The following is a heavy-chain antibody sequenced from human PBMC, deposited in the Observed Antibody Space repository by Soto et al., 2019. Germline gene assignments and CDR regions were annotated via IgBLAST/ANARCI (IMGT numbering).Heavy chain of an antibody. J-gene: IGHJ6*02. Sequence: PSETLSLTCTVSGGSISSYYWSWIRQPPGKGLEWIGYIYYSGSTNYNPSLKSRVTISVDTSKNQFSLKLSSVTAADTAVYYCAREPSGYDSPSYYYYGMDVWGQGTTVTVSS. V-gene: IGHV4-59*01. CDR3: AREPSGYDSPSYYYYGMDV. CDR1: GGSISSYY. D-gene: IGHD5-12*01. CDR2: IYYSGST.